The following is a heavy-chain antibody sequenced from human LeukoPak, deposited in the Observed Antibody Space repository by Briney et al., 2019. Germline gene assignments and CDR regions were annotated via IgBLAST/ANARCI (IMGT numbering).Heavy chain of an antibody. CDR2: INHSGST. V-gene: IGHV4-34*01. CDR1: GGSFSGYY. D-gene: IGHD4-11*01. J-gene: IGHJ6*03. CDR3: ARGVGVYSNYPTYYYYYYMDV. Sequence: TETLSLTCAVYGGSFSGYYWSWIRQPPGKGLEWIGEINHSGSTNYIRSLKSRVTISVDTSKNQFSLKLSSVTAADTAVYHCARGVGVYSNYPTYYYYYYMDVWGKGTTVTVSS.